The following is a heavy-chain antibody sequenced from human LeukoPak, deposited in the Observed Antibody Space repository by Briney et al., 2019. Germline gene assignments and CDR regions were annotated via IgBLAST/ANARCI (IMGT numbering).Heavy chain of an antibody. V-gene: IGHV4-4*07. CDR2: IYTSGST. D-gene: IGHD6-19*01. Sequence: SETLSLTCTVSGGSISSYYWSWIRQPAGKGLEWIGRIYTSGSTNYNPSLKSRVTMSVDTSKNQFSLKLSSVTAADTAVYYCARGDKRYSSGPGFDYWGQGTLVTVSS. J-gene: IGHJ4*02. CDR1: GGSISSYY. CDR3: ARGDKRYSSGPGFDY.